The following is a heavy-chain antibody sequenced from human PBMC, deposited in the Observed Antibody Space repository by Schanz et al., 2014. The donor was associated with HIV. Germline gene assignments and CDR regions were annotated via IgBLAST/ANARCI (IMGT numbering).Heavy chain of an antibody. CDR3: ASGRFDTVIWWGDAFLI. Sequence: QVQLVQSGAEVKNPGASVKVSCKASGYTFSSYDINWVRQATGQGLEWMGGIIPIFGTANSAQRLQGRVTIIADKSTTTAYMELSNLRSEDTAVYFCASGRFDTVIWWGDAFLIWGRGTMVTVS. CDR2: IIPIFGTA. CDR1: GYTFSSYD. D-gene: IGHD5-18*01. V-gene: IGHV1-69*06. J-gene: IGHJ3*02.